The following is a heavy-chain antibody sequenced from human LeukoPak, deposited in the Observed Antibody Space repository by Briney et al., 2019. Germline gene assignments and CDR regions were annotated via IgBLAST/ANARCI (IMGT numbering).Heavy chain of an antibody. CDR3: AGVDGGNSLVLYV. Sequence: GGSLRLSCAASGFTFSGYGMHWVRQAPGKGLEWVALIWYDGTGKYYADFVKGRFTISSDNSKNTPYLQMNRLGADDTAVYFFAGVDGGNSLVLYVWGEKTTVTVSS. D-gene: IGHD4-23*01. V-gene: IGHV3-33*01. CDR2: IWYDGTGK. CDR1: GFTFSGYG. J-gene: IGHJ6*04.